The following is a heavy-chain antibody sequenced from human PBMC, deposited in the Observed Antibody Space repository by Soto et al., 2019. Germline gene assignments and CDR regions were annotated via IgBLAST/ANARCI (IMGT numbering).Heavy chain of an antibody. J-gene: IGHJ6*02. CDR3: ARDQSPSSGWPGMDV. Sequence: KVSCKASGYTFTDYYMHWVRQAPGQGLEWMGWINPNSGGTNYAQKFQGRVTMTRDTSISTAYMELNRLRSDDTAVYYCARDQSPSSGWPGMDVWGQGTTVTVSS. D-gene: IGHD6-19*01. CDR2: INPNSGGT. CDR1: GYTFTDYY. V-gene: IGHV1-2*02.